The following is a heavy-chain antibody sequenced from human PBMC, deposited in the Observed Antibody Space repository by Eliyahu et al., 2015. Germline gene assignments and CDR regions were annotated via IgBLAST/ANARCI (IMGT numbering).Heavy chain of an antibody. D-gene: IGHD4-17*01. Sequence: LLLQSGSEVKKPGASLRVSCQASGYSFTSYGISWVRQVPGQGLEWMGWISTDNGETHHAEKFQDRVIMTTDTSTDTVYMEMRSLRSDDTAVYYCARDPGYGDDHHPFDVWGQGTVVTVSS. CDR1: GYSFTSYG. CDR3: ARDPGYGDDHHPFDV. CDR2: ISTDNGET. V-gene: IGHV1-18*01. J-gene: IGHJ3*01.